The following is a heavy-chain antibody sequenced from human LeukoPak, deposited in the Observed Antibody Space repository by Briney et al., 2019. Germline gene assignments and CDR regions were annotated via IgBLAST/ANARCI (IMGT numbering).Heavy chain of an antibody. D-gene: IGHD3-22*01. CDR3: ARGSPPRRNYDSSGYYSYYFDY. CDR1: GYTFTSYG. J-gene: IGHJ4*02. V-gene: IGHV1-18*01. CDR2: ISAYNGHT. Sequence: ASVKVSCKASGYTFTSYGISWVRQAPGQGLEWMGWISAYNGHTKNAQKFQGRVTVTTDTSTSTVNMELRSLRSDDTAVYYCARGSPPRRNYDSSGYYSYYFDYWGQGTLVTVSS.